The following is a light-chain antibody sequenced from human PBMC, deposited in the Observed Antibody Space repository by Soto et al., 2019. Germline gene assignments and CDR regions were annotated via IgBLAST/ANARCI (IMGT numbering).Light chain of an antibody. CDR2: GAS. Sequence: EIVLTQSPDILSLSPGERATLSCRASKSVNSNYLAWFQQHPGQPPRLLIFGASSRAIGIPDRFSGSGTETDFTLSITRLEPEDFGVYYCQQYGRSPFNFGQGTRLEI. V-gene: IGKV3-20*01. CDR3: QQYGRSPFN. CDR1: KSVNSNY. J-gene: IGKJ5*01.